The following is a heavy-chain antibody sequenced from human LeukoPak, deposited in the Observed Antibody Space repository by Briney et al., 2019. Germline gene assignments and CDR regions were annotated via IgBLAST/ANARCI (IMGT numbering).Heavy chain of an antibody. CDR2: IIPIFGTA. V-gene: IGHV1-69*05. J-gene: IGHJ3*02. Sequence: SVKVSCKASGGTFSSYAVSWVRQAPGQGLEWMGGIIPIFGTANYAQKLQGRVTMTTDTSTSTAYMELRSLRSDDTAVYYCARTQLGNDAFDIWGQGTMVTVSS. CDR1: GGTFSSYA. CDR3: ARTQLGNDAFDI. D-gene: IGHD1-1*01.